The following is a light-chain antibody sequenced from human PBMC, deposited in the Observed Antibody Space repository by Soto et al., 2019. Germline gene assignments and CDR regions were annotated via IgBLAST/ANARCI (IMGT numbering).Light chain of an antibody. J-gene: IGKJ2*01. CDR3: QQRSGWYT. Sequence: EIVLTQSPATLSLSPGERATLSCRTSQTIRGLLNWYQQRPGQAPRLLIYDTSNRATDIPARFSGSGSGTDFILTISSLDPEDFAIHYCQQRSGWYTFGQGTKLEIK. V-gene: IGKV3-11*01. CDR2: DTS. CDR1: QTIRGL.